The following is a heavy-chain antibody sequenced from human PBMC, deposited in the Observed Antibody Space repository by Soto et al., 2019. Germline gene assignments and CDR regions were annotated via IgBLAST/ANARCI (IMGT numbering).Heavy chain of an antibody. CDR1: GGSISSYY. Sequence: SETLSLTCTVSGGSISSYYWSWIRQPPGKGLEWIGYIYYSGSTNYNPSLKSRVTISVDTSKNQFSLKLSSVTAADTAVYYCARHYYGNRRDAFDIWGQGTMVTVSS. J-gene: IGHJ3*02. CDR3: ARHYYGNRRDAFDI. D-gene: IGHD3-10*01. CDR2: IYYSGST. V-gene: IGHV4-59*01.